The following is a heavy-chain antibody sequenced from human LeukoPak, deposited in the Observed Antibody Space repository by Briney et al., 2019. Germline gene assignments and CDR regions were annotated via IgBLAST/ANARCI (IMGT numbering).Heavy chain of an antibody. V-gene: IGHV5-51*01. Sequence: GESLTVSCKGSRYNFTSYWIGWVGQMPGKGVEGMGVIYPGDSDTRYSPSFQGQVTISADKSISTAYLQWSSLKASDTAMYYCARLLRNIAAAVYYFDYWGQGTLVTVSS. D-gene: IGHD6-13*01. CDR1: RYNFTSYW. CDR3: ARLLRNIAAAVYYFDY. CDR2: IYPGDSDT. J-gene: IGHJ4*02.